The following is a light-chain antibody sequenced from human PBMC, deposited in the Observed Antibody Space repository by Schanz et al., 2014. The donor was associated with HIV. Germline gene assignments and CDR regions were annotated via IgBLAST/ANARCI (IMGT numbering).Light chain of an antibody. CDR1: QSVSTTY. CDR3: QQYGSSPLT. CDR2: GAS. V-gene: IGKV3-20*01. J-gene: IGKJ3*01. Sequence: EIVLTQSPATLSVSPGERATLSCRASQSVSTTYLAWYQHKPGQSPRLLIYGASFRATGIPDRFSGSGSGTDFTLTISRLEPEDFAVYYCQQYGSSPLTFGPGTKLHVK.